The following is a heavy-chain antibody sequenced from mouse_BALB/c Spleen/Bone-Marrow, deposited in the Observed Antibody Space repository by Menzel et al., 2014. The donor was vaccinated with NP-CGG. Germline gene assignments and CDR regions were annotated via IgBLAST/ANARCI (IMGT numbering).Heavy chain of an antibody. D-gene: IGHD2-4*01. Sequence: EVMLVESGGGLVQPGGSRKLSCAASGFTFSSFGMHWVRQAPEKGLEWVAYISNGSSTIYYADTVKGRFTISRDNPKNTLFLQMTSLRSEDTAMYYCARKGGMITHDYAMDYWGQGTSVTVSS. CDR1: GFTFSSFG. CDR2: ISNGSSTI. CDR3: ARKGGMITHDYAMDY. J-gene: IGHJ4*01. V-gene: IGHV5-17*02.